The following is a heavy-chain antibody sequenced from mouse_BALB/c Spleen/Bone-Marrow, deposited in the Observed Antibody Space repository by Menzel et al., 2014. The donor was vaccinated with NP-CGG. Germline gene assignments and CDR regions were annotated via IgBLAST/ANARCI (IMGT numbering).Heavy chain of an antibody. D-gene: IGHD1-2*01. Sequence: VQLQQSGVELVKPGASVKLSCKASGNTFTSYDINWVGQRPEQGLEWIGWIFPGDSTTKYNEKFKGKATLSTDKSSSTVHMQLSRLTSEGSAVYFCVRSRLRDWYFDVWGAGTTVTISS. CDR2: IFPGDSTT. CDR1: GNTFTSYD. V-gene: IGHV1S56*01. J-gene: IGHJ1*01. CDR3: VRSRLRDWYFDV.